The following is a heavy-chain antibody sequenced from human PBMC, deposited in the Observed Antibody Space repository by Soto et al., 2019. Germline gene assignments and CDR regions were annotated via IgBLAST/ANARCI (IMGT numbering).Heavy chain of an antibody. CDR1: GGSFRGYY. J-gene: IGHJ4*02. CDR3: AREGYCTNGVCGEFDY. Sequence: AETLSLTCAVYGGSFRGYYWSGIRQPPGKGLEWIGEINHSGSTNYNPSLKSRVTISVDTSKNQFSLKLSSVTAADTAVYYCAREGYCTNGVCGEFDYWGQGTLVTVSS. D-gene: IGHD2-8*01. V-gene: IGHV4-34*01. CDR2: INHSGST.